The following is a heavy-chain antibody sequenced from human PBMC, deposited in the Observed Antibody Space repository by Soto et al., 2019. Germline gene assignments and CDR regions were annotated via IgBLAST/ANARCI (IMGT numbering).Heavy chain of an antibody. CDR3: ARGRRESSVRNYFDS. J-gene: IGHJ4*02. CDR2: SYYSGNT. CDR1: GASISTGGYY. D-gene: IGHD3-22*01. V-gene: IGHV4-31*03. Sequence: QVHLQESGPGLVKPSQTLSLTCTVSGASISTGGYYWNWIRQHPGKGLEWIGYSYYSGNTFYNPSLKSRITLSVDTSKNQFSLTLNSVTAADTAVYYCARGRRESSVRNYFDSWGQGTLVTVSS.